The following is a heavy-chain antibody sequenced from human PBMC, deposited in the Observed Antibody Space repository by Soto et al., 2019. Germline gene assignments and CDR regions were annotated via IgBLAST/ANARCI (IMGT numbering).Heavy chain of an antibody. CDR1: GGTFSSYT. J-gene: IGHJ5*02. V-gene: IGHV1-69*04. CDR2: IIPILGIA. CDR3: ARDPLEQLRNWFDP. D-gene: IGHD6-13*01. Sequence: SVKVSCKASGGTFSSYTISWVRQAPGQGLEWMGRIIPILGIANYAQKFQGRVTITADKSTSTAYMELSSLRSEDTAVYYCARDPLEQLRNWFDPWGQGTLVTVSS.